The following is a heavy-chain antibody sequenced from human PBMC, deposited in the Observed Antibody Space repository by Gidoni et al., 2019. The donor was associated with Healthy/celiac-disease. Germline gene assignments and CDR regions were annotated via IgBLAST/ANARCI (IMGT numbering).Heavy chain of an antibody. V-gene: IGHV1-69*01. J-gene: IGHJ6*03. CDR1: GGPFSSYA. CDR2: ISPIFGTA. CDR3: ARGIEAAAGRYYMDV. Sequence: QVQLVQSGAEVKKPGSSVKVSCKASGGPFSSYAISWVRQAPGQGLEWMGGISPIFGTANYAQKFQGRVTITADESTSTAYMELSSLRSEDTAVYYCARGIEAAAGRYYMDVWGKGTTVTVSS. D-gene: IGHD6-13*01.